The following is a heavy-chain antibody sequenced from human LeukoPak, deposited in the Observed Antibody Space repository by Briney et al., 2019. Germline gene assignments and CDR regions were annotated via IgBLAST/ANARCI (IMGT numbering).Heavy chain of an antibody. V-gene: IGHV1-3*01. D-gene: IGHD2-21*01. CDR2: INAGNGNT. Sequence: ASVKVSCKASGYTFTSYAMHWVRQAPGQRLEWMGWINAGNGNTKYSQKFQGRVTITRDTSASTAYMELSSLRSEDTAVYYCARDAFRGYYYYMDVWGKGTTVTVSS. CDR3: ARDAFRGYYYYMDV. CDR1: GYTFTSYA. J-gene: IGHJ6*03.